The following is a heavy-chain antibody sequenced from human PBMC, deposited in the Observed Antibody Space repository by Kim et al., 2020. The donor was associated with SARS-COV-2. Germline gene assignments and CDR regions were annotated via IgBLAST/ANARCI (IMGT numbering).Heavy chain of an antibody. J-gene: IGHJ6*02. V-gene: IGHV4-31*03. CDR1: GGSISSGGYY. CDR2: IYYSGST. D-gene: IGHD5-18*01. CDR3: ARVRTEYSYGSAADDYYYYYGMDV. Sequence: SETLSLTCTVSGGSISSGGYYWSWIRQHPGKGLEWIGYIYYSGSTYYNPSLKSRVTISVDTSKNQFSLKLSSVTAADTAVYYCARVRTEYSYGSAADDYYYYYGMDVWGQGTTVTVSS.